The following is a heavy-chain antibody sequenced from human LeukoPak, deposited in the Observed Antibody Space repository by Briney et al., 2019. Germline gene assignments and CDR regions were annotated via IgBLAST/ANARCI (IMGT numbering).Heavy chain of an antibody. V-gene: IGHV5-51*01. CDR1: GDSFTSYW. CDR2: IYPGDSDT. CDR3: ARLRTTAMVTNRYFDY. Sequence: GESLKISCKGSGDSFTSYWIGWVSQMPGKGLEWRGIIYPGDSDTRYSPSFQGQVTISADKSISTAYLQWSSLKASDTAMCYCARLRTTAMVTNRYFDYWGQGTLVTVSS. D-gene: IGHD5-18*01. J-gene: IGHJ4*02.